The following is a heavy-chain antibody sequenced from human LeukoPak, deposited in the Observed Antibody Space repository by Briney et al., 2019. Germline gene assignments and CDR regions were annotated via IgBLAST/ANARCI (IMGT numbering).Heavy chain of an antibody. CDR2: ISSSSSYI. V-gene: IGHV3-21*01. CDR1: GFTFSTYS. J-gene: IGHJ4*02. D-gene: IGHD6-6*01. CDR3: ARVYSTSSPFDY. Sequence: GGSLRLSCVASGFTFSTYSMNGVRQAPGKGLEWVSSISSSSSYIHYADSVKGRFTISRDNAKNSLYLQMNSLRAEDTAVYYCARVYSTSSPFDYWGQGTLVTVSS.